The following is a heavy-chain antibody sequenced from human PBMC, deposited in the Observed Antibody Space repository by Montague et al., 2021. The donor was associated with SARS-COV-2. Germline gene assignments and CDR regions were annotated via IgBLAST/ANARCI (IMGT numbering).Heavy chain of an antibody. Sequence: SETLSLTCTVSGGSIRSSDHYWGWIRQPPGKGLEWIGRIYFSGNTYYNPSLQSRVTISVDTSKNQFSLRLRSVTAADMAVYYCARQDGMSALIPGCLDHWGQGTLVTVSS. CDR3: ARQDGMSALIPGCLDH. J-gene: IGHJ4*02. V-gene: IGHV4-39*01. D-gene: IGHD2-21*01. CDR1: GGSIRSSDHY. CDR2: IYFSGNT.